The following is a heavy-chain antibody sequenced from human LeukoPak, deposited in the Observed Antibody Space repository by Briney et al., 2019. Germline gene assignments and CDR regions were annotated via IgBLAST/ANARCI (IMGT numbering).Heavy chain of an antibody. D-gene: IGHD2-8*01. J-gene: IGHJ4*02. CDR2: IYYSGST. V-gene: IGHV4-39*07. CDR3: AREDTYCTNGVCYNPVFDY. Sequence: SETLSLTCTVSGGSISSNSYYWGWIRQPPGKGLKWIGSIYYSGSTYYNPSLKSRVTISVDTSKNQFSLKLSSVTAADTAVYYCAREDTYCTNGVCYNPVFDYWGQGTLVTVSS. CDR1: GGSISSNSYY.